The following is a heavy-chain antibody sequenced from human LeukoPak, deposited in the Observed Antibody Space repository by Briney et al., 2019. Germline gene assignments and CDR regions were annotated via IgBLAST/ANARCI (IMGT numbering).Heavy chain of an antibody. CDR3: ARGLGTYDSSELTWPMISF. J-gene: IGHJ4*02. V-gene: IGHV1-8*01. Sequence: ASVKVSCKASGYTFTNYEINWVRQATGQGLEWMGWMNPDSGDTAYAQKFQGRITMTRSTSISTAYMEVSSLRSEDTAVYYCARGLGTYDSSELTWPMISFWGQGTVVTVSS. CDR2: MNPDSGDT. D-gene: IGHD3-22*01. CDR1: GYTFTNYE.